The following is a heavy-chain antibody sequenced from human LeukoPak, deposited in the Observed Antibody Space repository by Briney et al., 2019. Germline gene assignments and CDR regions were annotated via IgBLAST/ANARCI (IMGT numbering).Heavy chain of an antibody. Sequence: PGGSLRLSCAASGFTFRSYAMSWVRQAPGKGLEWVLAISGSGTSTYYADSVKGRFTISRDNSKNTLYLQMNSLRAEDTDVYYCEGTYYYDSSDDYWGQGTLVTVSS. D-gene: IGHD3-22*01. CDR1: GFTFRSYA. CDR2: ISGSGTST. V-gene: IGHV3-23*01. J-gene: IGHJ4*02. CDR3: EGTYYYDSSDDY.